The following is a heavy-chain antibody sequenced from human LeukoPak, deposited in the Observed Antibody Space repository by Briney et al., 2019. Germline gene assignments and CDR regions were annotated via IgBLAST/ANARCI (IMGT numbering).Heavy chain of an antibody. CDR1: GLTFSSYW. V-gene: IGHV3-74*01. J-gene: IGHJ4*02. D-gene: IGHD3-22*01. CDR2: INSDGSST. Sequence: GGSLRLSCAASGLTFSSYWMHWVRQAPGKGLVWVSRINSDGSSTSYADSVKGGFTIARDNAKNTLYLQMNSQRAEDTTVYYCARNPTYDSSGYYSYWGQGTLVTVSS. CDR3: ARNPTYDSSGYYSY.